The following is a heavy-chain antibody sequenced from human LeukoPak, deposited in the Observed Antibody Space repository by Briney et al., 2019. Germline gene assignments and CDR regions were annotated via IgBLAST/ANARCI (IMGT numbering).Heavy chain of an antibody. Sequence: GGSLGLSCAASGFTFSSYGMHWVRQAPGKGLEWVAVIWYDGSNKYYADSVKGRFTISRDNSKNTLYLKMNSLRAEDTAVYYCAREGQAFKYSSPGEVYYFDYWGQGPLVTVSS. D-gene: IGHD6-6*01. V-gene: IGHV3-33*01. CDR2: IWYDGSNK. CDR1: GFTFSSYG. CDR3: AREGQAFKYSSPGEVYYFDY. J-gene: IGHJ4*02.